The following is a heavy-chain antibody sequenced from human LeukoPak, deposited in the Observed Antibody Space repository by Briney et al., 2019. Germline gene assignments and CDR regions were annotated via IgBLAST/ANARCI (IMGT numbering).Heavy chain of an antibody. J-gene: IGHJ6*02. D-gene: IGHD2-21*01. CDR2: ISGSGGST. Sequence: ETLSLTCTVSGGSISSGGYYWSWVRQAPGKGLEWVSAISGSGGSTYYADSVKGRFTISRDNSKNTLYLQMNSLRAEDTAVYYCANWGGSIDPDYYYYGMDVWGQGTTVTVSS. CDR3: ANWGGSIDPDYYYYGMDV. V-gene: IGHV3-23*01. CDR1: GGSISSGGYY.